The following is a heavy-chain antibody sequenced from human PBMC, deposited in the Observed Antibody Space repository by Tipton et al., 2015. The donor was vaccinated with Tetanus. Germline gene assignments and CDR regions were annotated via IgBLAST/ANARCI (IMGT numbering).Heavy chain of an antibody. J-gene: IGHJ3*01. D-gene: IGHD2-15*01. Sequence: TLSLTCTVSGGSISSYYWSWIRQPPGKGLEWIGYIYYSGSTNYNPSLKSRVTISVDTSMSLFSLNLTSVTAADTALYYCARVGYRYDVGYDVWGQGTLVTVSS. CDR2: IYYSGST. CDR3: ARVGYRYDVGYDV. V-gene: IGHV4-59*01. CDR1: GGSISSYY.